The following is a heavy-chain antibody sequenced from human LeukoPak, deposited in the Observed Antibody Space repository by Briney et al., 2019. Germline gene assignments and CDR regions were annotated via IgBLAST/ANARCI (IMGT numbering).Heavy chain of an antibody. J-gene: IGHJ4*02. CDR1: GFTFSSYG. CDR2: IWYDGSNK. CDR3: AKGGYCSSTSCYALPDY. V-gene: IGHV3-33*06. Sequence: GGSLRLSCAASGFTFSSYGMHRVRQAPGKGLEWVAVIWYDGSNKYYADSVKGRFTISRDNSKNTLYLQMNSLRAEDTAVYYCAKGGYCSSTSCYALPDYWGQGTLVTVSS. D-gene: IGHD2-2*01.